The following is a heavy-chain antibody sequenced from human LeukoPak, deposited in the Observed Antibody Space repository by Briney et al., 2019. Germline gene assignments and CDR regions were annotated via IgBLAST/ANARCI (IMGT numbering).Heavy chain of an antibody. D-gene: IGHD6-19*01. CDR2: IYSGNST. V-gene: IGHV3-53*04. J-gene: IGHJ4*02. Sequence: GGSLRLSCAASGFTVSSNYMSWVRQAPGKGLEWVSIIYSGNSTKYSDSVKGRFTISRHNSKNTLYLQMNSLRVEDTAVYYCARGAGGSPLVLRRWGQGTPVTVSS. CDR1: GFTVSSNY. CDR3: ARGAGGSPLVLRR.